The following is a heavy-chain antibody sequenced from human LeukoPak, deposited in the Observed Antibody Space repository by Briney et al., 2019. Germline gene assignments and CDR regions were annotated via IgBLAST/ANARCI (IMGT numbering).Heavy chain of an antibody. D-gene: IGHD6-13*01. CDR2: ISGSGGST. CDR3: ARGDSSSWYVFDY. J-gene: IGHJ4*02. CDR1: GFTFSSYD. Sequence: PGGSLRLSCAASGFTFSSYDMSWVRQAPGKGLEWVSGISGSGGSTYYADSVKGRFTISRHNSKNTLYLQMNSLRAENTAVYYCARGDSSSWYVFDYWGQGTLVTVSS. V-gene: IGHV3-23*01.